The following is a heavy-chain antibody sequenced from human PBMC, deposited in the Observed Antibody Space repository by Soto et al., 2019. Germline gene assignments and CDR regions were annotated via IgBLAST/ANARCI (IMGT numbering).Heavy chain of an antibody. D-gene: IGHD3-3*01. CDR3: ARTIFGVVIPYYYYYMDV. CDR2: IYYSGST. CDR1: GGSISSGGYY. Sequence: SETLSLTCTVSGGSISSGGYYWSWIRQHPGKGLEWIGYIYYSGSTYYNPSLKSRVTISVDTSKNQFSLKLSSVTAADTAVYYCARTIFGVVIPYYYYYMDVWGKGTTVTVSS. J-gene: IGHJ6*03. V-gene: IGHV4-31*03.